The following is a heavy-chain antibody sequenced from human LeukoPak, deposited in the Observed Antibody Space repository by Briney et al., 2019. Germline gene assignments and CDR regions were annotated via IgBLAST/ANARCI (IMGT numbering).Heavy chain of an antibody. CDR1: GGSFSGYY. V-gene: IGHV4-34*01. CDR3: ARLTIFGVGSFGLSYGMDV. CDR2: INHSGCT. Sequence: PSETLSLTCAVYGGSFSGYYWSWIRQPPGKGLEWIGEINHSGCTNYNPSLKSRVTISVDTSKNQFSLKLSSVTAADTAVYYCARLTIFGVGSFGLSYGMDVWGQGTTVTVSS. D-gene: IGHD3-3*01. J-gene: IGHJ6*02.